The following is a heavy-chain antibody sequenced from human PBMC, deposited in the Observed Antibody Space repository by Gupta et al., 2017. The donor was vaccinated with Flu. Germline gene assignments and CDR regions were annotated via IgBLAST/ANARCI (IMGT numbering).Heavy chain of an antibody. CDR2: ISSSSSYI. CDR3: ARNWDFGRDAFDF. CDR1: GFTFSNYN. Sequence: SGFTFSNYNMNWVRQAPGKGLEWVSSISSSSSYIYYADSVKGRFTISRDNAKKSLYLQMNSLRAEDAAVYYCARNWDFGRDAFDFWGQGTRVTVSS. V-gene: IGHV3-21*01. J-gene: IGHJ3*01. D-gene: IGHD3-3*01.